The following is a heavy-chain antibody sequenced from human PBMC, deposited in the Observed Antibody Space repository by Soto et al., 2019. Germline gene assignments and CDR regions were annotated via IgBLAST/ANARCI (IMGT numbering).Heavy chain of an antibody. J-gene: IGHJ6*03. Sequence: ASVKVSCKASGYTFTSYDINWVRQATGQGLEWMGWMNPNSGNTGYAQKFQGRVTMTRNTSISTAYMELSSLRSEDTAVYYCARAVYYYGSGSFHYYYYYMDFWGKGTTVTVSS. CDR1: GYTFTSYD. V-gene: IGHV1-8*01. D-gene: IGHD3-10*01. CDR2: MNPNSGNT. CDR3: ARAVYYYGSGSFHYYYYYMDF.